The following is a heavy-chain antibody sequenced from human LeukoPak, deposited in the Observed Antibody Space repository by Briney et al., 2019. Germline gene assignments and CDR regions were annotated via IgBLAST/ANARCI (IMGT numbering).Heavy chain of an antibody. Sequence: SKALSLTCTVSGGSISSYYWSWIRQPAGKGLESIGHISTSGSTNYNPSLKSRVTISVDTSKNQFSLKLSSVTAADTAVYYCARGSGYYGSGSLNWFDPWGQGTLVTVSS. CDR1: GGSISSYY. CDR2: ISTSGST. V-gene: IGHV4-4*07. D-gene: IGHD3-10*01. CDR3: ARGSGYYGSGSLNWFDP. J-gene: IGHJ5*02.